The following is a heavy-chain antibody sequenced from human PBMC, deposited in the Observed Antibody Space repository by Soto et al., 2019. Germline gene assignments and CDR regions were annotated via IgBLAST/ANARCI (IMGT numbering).Heavy chain of an antibody. J-gene: IGHJ4*02. CDR1: GFTFSGSA. CDR2: IRSKANKYAT. D-gene: IGHD6-19*01. CDR3: TRLAVEGTDS. Sequence: EVQLVESGGGLVQPGGSLKLSCAASGFTFSGSAMHWVRQASGKGLEWVGRIRSKANKYATAYAASVKGRFTISRDDSNNMAYLQMNSLKTEDTAVYYCTRLAVEGTDSWGQGTLVTVAS. V-gene: IGHV3-73*02.